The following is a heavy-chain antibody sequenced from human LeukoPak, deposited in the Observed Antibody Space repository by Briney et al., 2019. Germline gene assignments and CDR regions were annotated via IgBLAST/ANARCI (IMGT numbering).Heavy chain of an antibody. CDR1: EYRFTSYW. Sequence: GESLKISCKGSEYRFTSYWISWVRQMPGKGLEWMGRIDPSDSYTIYSPSFQGHVTISADKSISTAYLQWSSLKASDTAMYYCARRGYYYGMDVWGQGTAVTVSS. J-gene: IGHJ6*02. CDR2: IDPSDSYT. CDR3: ARRGYYYGMDV. V-gene: IGHV5-10-1*01.